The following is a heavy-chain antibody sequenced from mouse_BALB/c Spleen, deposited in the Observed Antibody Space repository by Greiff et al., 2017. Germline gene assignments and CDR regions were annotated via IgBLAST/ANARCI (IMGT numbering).Heavy chain of an antibody. Sequence: QVQLMESGPGLVAPSQSLSITCTVSGFSLTGYGVNWVRQPPGKGLEWLGMIWGDGSTDYNSALKSRLSISKDNSKSQVFLKMNSLQTDDTARYYCARGSSYYGSRVYYFDYWGQGTTLTVSS. J-gene: IGHJ2*01. CDR1: GFSLTGYG. V-gene: IGHV2-6-7*01. CDR3: ARGSSYYGSRVYYFDY. CDR2: IWGDGST. D-gene: IGHD1-1*01.